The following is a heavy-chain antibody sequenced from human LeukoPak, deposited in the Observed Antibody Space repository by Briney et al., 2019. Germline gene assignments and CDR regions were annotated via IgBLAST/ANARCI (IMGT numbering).Heavy chain of an antibody. V-gene: IGHV4-39*01. D-gene: IGHD6-13*01. CDR3: ARVYYSSSYDYWYFDL. J-gene: IGHJ2*01. CDR1: GASISSSAYY. Sequence: PSETLSLTCIISGASISSSAYYWGWIRQPPGKGLEWIGTIYYSGNTYYNPSLKSRVTISVDTSKNQFSLKLSSVTAADTAVYYCARVYYSSSYDYWYFDLWGRGTLVTVSS. CDR2: IYYSGNT.